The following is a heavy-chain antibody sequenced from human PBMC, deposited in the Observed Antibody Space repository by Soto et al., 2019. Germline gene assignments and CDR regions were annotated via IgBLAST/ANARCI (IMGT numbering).Heavy chain of an antibody. V-gene: IGHV4-34*01. CDR1: GGSFSGYY. CDR3: ARARTHRGYISGRSRWWFDP. D-gene: IGHD6-19*01. CDR2: INHSGST. J-gene: IGHJ5*02. Sequence: QVQLQQWGAGLLKPSETLSLTCAVYGGSFSGYYWSWIRQPPGKGLEWIGEINHSGSTNYNPSLKSRVTRSVDTPKNQFSLKLSSVPAADTAVYYGARARTHRGYISGRSRWWFDPWGQGTLVTVSS.